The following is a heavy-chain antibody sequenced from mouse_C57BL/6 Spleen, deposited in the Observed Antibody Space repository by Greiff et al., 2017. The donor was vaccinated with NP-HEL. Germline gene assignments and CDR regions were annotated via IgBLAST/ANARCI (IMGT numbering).Heavy chain of an antibody. CDR1: GFTFTDYY. CDR3: ARYKGFYYAMDY. J-gene: IGHJ4*01. CDR2: IRNKANGYTT. V-gene: IGHV7-3*01. Sequence: EVQLVESGGGLVQPGGSLSLSCAASGFTFTDYYMSWVRQPPGKALEWMGFIRNKANGYTTEYSASVKGRFTISRDNSQCILYLQMYALRAADSATYYCARYKGFYYAMDYWGQGTSVTVSS.